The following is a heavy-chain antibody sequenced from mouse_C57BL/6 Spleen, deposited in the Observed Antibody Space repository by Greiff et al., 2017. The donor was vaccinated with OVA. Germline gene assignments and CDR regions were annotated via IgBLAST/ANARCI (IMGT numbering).Heavy chain of an antibody. CDR2: INPNYGST. CDR1: GYSFTDYN. J-gene: IGHJ4*01. CDR3: AQSFYSSSPYYALDY. Sequence: VQLQQSGPELVKPGASVKLSCKASGYSFTDYNMNWVKQSNGKSLEWIGVINPNYGSTSYNQKFKGKATLTADQSSSTAYMQLNSLTSEDSAVYYCAQSFYSSSPYYALDYWGQGTSVTVSS. D-gene: IGHD1-1*01. V-gene: IGHV1-39*01.